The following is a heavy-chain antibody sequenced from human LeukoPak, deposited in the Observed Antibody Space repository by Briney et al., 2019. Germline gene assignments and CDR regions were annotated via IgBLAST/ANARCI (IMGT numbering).Heavy chain of an antibody. CDR2: INHSGST. CDR3: ARGLGYYDSSGYYFDY. V-gene: IGHV4-34*01. CDR1: GGSFSGYY. J-gene: IGHJ4*02. D-gene: IGHD3-22*01. Sequence: SETLSLTCAVYGGSFSGYYWSWIRQPPGKGLEWIGEINHSGSTNYNPSLKSRVTISVDTSKNQFSLELSSVTAADTAVYYCARGLGYYDSSGYYFDYWGQGTLVTVSS.